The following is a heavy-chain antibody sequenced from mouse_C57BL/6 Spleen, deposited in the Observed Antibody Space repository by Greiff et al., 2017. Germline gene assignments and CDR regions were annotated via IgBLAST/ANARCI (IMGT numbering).Heavy chain of an antibody. CDR3: ARSDDYDGDAMDY. Sequence: QVQLQLSGAELVRPGTSVKVSCKASGYAFTNYLIEWVKQRPGQGLEWIGVINPGSGGTNYNEKFKGKATLTADKSSSTAYMQLSSLTSEDSAVYFCARSDDYDGDAMDYWGQGTSVTVSS. D-gene: IGHD2-4*01. J-gene: IGHJ4*01. CDR1: GYAFTNYL. V-gene: IGHV1-54*01. CDR2: INPGSGGT.